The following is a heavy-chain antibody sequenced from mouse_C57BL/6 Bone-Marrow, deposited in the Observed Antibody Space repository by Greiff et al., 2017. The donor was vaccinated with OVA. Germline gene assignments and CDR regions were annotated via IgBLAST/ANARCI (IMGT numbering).Heavy chain of an antibody. J-gene: IGHJ2*01. Sequence: EVMLVESEGGLVQPGSSMKLSCTASGFTFSDYYMAWVRQVPEKGLEWVANINYDGSGTYYLDSLKSRFIISRDNAKNILYLQMSSLKSEDTATYYCARDRSLYYFDYWGQGTTLTVSS. CDR1: GFTFSDYY. CDR2: INYDGSGT. V-gene: IGHV5-16*01. CDR3: ARDRSLYYFDY.